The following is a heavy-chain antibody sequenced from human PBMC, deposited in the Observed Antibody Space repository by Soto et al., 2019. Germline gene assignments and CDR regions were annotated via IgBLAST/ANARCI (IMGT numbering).Heavy chain of an antibody. J-gene: IGHJ5*02. CDR1: GFTFSSYA. Sequence: QVQLVESGGGVVQPGRSLRLSCAASGFTFSSYAMHWVRQAPGKGLEWVAVISYDGSNKYYADSVKGRFTISRDNSKNTLYLQMNSLRAEDTAVYYCAREGAWVVPAAMVSCNWFDPWGQGTLVTVSS. CDR2: ISYDGSNK. CDR3: AREGAWVVPAAMVSCNWFDP. V-gene: IGHV3-30-3*01. D-gene: IGHD2-2*01.